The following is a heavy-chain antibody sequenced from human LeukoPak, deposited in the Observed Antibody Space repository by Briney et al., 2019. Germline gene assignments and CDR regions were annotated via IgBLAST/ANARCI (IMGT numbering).Heavy chain of an antibody. D-gene: IGHD2-2*01. V-gene: IGHV1-69*05. CDR3: ARDHSLGYCSSTSCPNNWFDP. Sequence: SVKASCKASGGTFSSYAISWVRQAPGQGLEWMGRIIPIFGTANYAQKFQGRVTITTDESTSTAYMELSSLRSEDTAVYYCARDHSLGYCSSTSCPNNWFDPWGQGTLVTVSS. J-gene: IGHJ5*02. CDR2: IIPIFGTA. CDR1: GGTFSSYA.